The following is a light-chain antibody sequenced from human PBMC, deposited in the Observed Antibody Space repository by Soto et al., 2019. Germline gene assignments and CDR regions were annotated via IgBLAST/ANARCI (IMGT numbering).Light chain of an antibody. J-gene: IGLJ1*01. CDR1: ISDVGSYNY. Sequence: QSALTQPPSASGSPGQSVTISCTGTISDVGSYNYVSWYQHHPGKAPKLIIYEVDKRPSGVPYRFSGSKSGNTASLTVSGLQAEDEADYYCNSYAGGNAYVFGTGTKLTVL. V-gene: IGLV2-8*01. CDR2: EVD. CDR3: NSYAGGNAYV.